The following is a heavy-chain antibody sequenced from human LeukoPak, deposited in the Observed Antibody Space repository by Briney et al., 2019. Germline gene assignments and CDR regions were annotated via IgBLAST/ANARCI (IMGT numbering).Heavy chain of an antibody. V-gene: IGHV3-30*02. J-gene: IGHJ4*02. CDR1: GFTFSSYG. CDR2: IRYDGINK. D-gene: IGHD3-22*01. Sequence: SGGSLRLSCAASGFTFSSYGMHWVRQAPGMGLEWVAFIRYDGINKYYADSVKGRFTISRDNSKNTLYLQMNSLRAEDTAVHYCAKSPGTYYYDSSGYFWGQGTLVTVSS. CDR3: AKSPGTYYYDSSGYF.